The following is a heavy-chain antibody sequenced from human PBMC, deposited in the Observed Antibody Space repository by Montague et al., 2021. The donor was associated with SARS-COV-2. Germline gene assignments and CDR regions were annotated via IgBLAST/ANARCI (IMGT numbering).Heavy chain of an antibody. J-gene: IGHJ4*02. V-gene: IGHV4-39*07. CDR2: IYHSGST. CDR3: ARTGYSSGWHSFDY. Sequence: SETLSLTCTVSAGPISTNSYYWAWIRQPPGKGLEWIGEIYHSGSTNYNPSLKSRVIISVDKSKNRFSLKLSSVTAADTAVYYCARTGYSSGWHSFDYWGQGTLVTVSS. D-gene: IGHD6-19*01. CDR1: AGPISTNSYY.